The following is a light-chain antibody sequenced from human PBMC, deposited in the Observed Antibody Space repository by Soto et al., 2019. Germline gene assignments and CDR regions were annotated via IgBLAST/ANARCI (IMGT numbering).Light chain of an antibody. CDR2: EVS. CDR3: CSRGGSSPAYV. V-gene: IGLV2-23*02. CDR1: SSNVGSYNV. J-gene: IGLJ1*01. Sequence: QSLLTHPAAVSGTPGQSITICCTGTSSNVGSYNVVSCYQQPPCKAPNLMIYEVSKRPSAVSKRFSGSKSGNTASLTISGLQAEDEADYHCCSRGGSSPAYVFGTGTKVTV.